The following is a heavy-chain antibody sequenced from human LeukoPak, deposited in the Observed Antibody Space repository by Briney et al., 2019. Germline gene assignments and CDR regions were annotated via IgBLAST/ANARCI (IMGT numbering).Heavy chain of an antibody. CDR3: ARWGHFDTSGYFVVDY. D-gene: IGHD3-22*01. CDR2: IHYSGST. CDR1: DVSISSYY. V-gene: IGHV4-59*01. Sequence: SETLSLTCPISDVSISSYYWNWIRQSPGKGLEWIGHIHYSGSTHYNPSLQSRVSISIDTSKNHFSLKLRSVTAVDTAVYYCARWGHFDTSGYFVVDYWGQGTLVTVSS. J-gene: IGHJ4*02.